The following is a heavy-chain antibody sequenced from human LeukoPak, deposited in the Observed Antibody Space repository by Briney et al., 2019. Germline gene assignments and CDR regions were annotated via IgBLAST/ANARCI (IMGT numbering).Heavy chain of an antibody. Sequence: PGGSLRLSCVASGFNFGSYAMSWVRQAPGKGLEWVSGISNSGGSTYYADSVKGRFTISRDNSKNTLYMEMNSLRADDTAVYYCAKWKGASWLTYGMDVWGQGTMVTVSS. CDR2: ISNSGGST. V-gene: IGHV3-23*01. J-gene: IGHJ6*02. D-gene: IGHD6-13*01. CDR3: AKWKGASWLTYGMDV. CDR1: GFNFGSYA.